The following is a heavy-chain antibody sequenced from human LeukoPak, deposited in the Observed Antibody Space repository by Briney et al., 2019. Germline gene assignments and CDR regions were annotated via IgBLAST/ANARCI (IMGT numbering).Heavy chain of an antibody. CDR3: ARDRTPYYDILTGPHWFDP. Sequence: ASVKVSCKASGYTFTSYGISWVRQAPGQGLEWMGWISAYNGNTNYAQKLQGRVTMTTDTSTSTAYMELRSLRSDDTAVYCCARDRTPYYDILTGPHWFDPWGQGTLVTVSS. CDR2: ISAYNGNT. D-gene: IGHD3-9*01. CDR1: GYTFTSYG. J-gene: IGHJ5*02. V-gene: IGHV1-18*04.